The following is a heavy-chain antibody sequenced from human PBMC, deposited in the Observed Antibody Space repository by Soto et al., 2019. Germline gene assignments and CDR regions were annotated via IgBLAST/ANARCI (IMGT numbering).Heavy chain of an antibody. CDR1: GYTFTSYA. CDR2: INAGNGNT. D-gene: IGHD3-3*01. V-gene: IGHV1-3*01. J-gene: IGHJ6*03. CDR3: ARGAYTIFGVVIYYYYIDV. Sequence: QVPFVQSGAEVKKPGASVKVSCKASGYTFTSYAMHWVRQAPGQRLEWMGWINAGNGNTKYSQKFQGRVTITRDTSASTAYMELSSLRSEDTAVYYCARGAYTIFGVVIYYYYIDVWGKGTTVTVSS.